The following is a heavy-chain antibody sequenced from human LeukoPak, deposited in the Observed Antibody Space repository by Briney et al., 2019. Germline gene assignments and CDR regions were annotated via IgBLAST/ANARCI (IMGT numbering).Heavy chain of an antibody. CDR2: IYSGGST. J-gene: IGHJ4*01. D-gene: IGHD3-22*01. V-gene: IGHV3-53*05. CDR3: ARVRDYYDSSGFLDY. CDR1: GFTVSNNY. Sequence: GGSLRLSCAAPGFTVSNNYMSWVRQAPGKGLEWVSVIYSGGSTYYADSVKGRFTISRDNSKNTLYLQMNSLRAEDTAVYYCARVRDYYDSSGFLDYWGQGTLVTVSS.